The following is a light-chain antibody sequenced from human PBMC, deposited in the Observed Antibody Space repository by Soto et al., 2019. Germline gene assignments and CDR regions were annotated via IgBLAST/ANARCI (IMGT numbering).Light chain of an antibody. CDR1: QSVNRN. CDR2: GAS. J-gene: IGKJ1*01. Sequence: EIVMTQSPATLSVSPGEXATLSCRASQSVNRNLAWYQQKPGQAPRLLMYGASTRATGIPARFSGSGSGTEFTLTISSLQPEDFAVYYCQQYGGSPRTFGQGTKVDIK. CDR3: QQYGGSPRT. V-gene: IGKV3D-15*01.